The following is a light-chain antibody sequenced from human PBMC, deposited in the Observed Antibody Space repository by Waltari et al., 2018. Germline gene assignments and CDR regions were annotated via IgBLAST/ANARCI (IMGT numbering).Light chain of an antibody. CDR1: SSDVGDYNY. CDR2: EVS. CDR3: SSYAGSNNRV. V-gene: IGLV2-8*01. J-gene: IGLJ3*02. Sequence: QSALTQPPSASGSPGQSVTISCTGTSSDVGDYNYVSWYQQHPGKAPKLMIYEVSQLPSGVPDRFSGSKSGNTASLTVSGLQAEDEAEYYCSSYAGSNNRVFGGGTKLTVL.